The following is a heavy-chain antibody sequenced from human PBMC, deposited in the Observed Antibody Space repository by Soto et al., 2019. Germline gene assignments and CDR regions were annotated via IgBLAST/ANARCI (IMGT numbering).Heavy chain of an antibody. Sequence: SETLSLTCDVSVEPMTGGYYWGWIRQSPGKGLEWIGSIYYGGTTYYNPSLRSRLAISIDTSKNQFSLRLSSVTAADTALYYCARGWYYFDVWGQGSLVTVS. V-gene: IGHV4-38-2*01. D-gene: IGHD2-15*01. CDR3: ARGWYYFDV. J-gene: IGHJ4*02. CDR2: IYYGGTT. CDR1: VEPMTGGYY.